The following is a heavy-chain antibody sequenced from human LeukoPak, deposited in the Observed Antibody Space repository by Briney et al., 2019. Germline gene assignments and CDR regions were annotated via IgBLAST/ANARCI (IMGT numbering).Heavy chain of an antibody. V-gene: IGHV3-48*01. J-gene: IGHJ4*02. CDR3: ARGVGGQSFDY. Sequence: GGSLRLSCAASGFTFSSYSMNWVRQAPGKGLEWVSYISRSSSTIYYADSVKGRFTISRDNAKSSLYLQMNSLRAEDTAVYYCARGVGGQSFDYWGQGTLVTVSS. D-gene: IGHD3-16*01. CDR1: GFTFSSYS. CDR2: ISRSSSTI.